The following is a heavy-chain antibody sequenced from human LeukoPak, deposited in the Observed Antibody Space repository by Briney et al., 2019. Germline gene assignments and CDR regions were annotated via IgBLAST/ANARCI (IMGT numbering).Heavy chain of an antibody. CDR2: IIPIFGTA. J-gene: IGHJ3*02. CDR3: ARDAYEGGRAFDI. CDR1: GGTFSTYG. Sequence: SVKVSSKASGGTFSTYGISWVRQAPGQGLEWMGGIIPIFGTANYAQKFQGRVTITADESTSTAYMELSSLRSEDTAVYYCARDAYEGGRAFDIWGQGTMVTVSS. V-gene: IGHV1-69*13. D-gene: IGHD3-16*01.